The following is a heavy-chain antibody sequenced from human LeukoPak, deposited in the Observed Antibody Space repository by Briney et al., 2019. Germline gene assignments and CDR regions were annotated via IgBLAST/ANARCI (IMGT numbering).Heavy chain of an antibody. D-gene: IGHD6-13*01. CDR1: GFTFGSFA. J-gene: IGHJ3*02. Sequence: GRSLRLSCAASGFTFGSFAMHWVRQAPGKGLEWVAFISYDGSVKYYADPVKGRFTVSKDNSKNTLYLQMNSLRAEDTAVYYCARESEAAAAGDGAFDIWGQGTMVTVSS. CDR3: ARESEAAAAGDGAFDI. CDR2: ISYDGSVK. V-gene: IGHV3-30*04.